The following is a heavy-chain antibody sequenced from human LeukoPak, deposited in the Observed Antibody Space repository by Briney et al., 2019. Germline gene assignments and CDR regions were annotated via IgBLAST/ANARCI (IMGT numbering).Heavy chain of an antibody. CDR1: GASFSSGGQY. V-gene: IGHV4-31*03. J-gene: IGHJ4*02. CDR2: VHPSGRL. CDR3: SRGLDSRKLGY. D-gene: IGHD3-22*01. Sequence: SETLSVTCTVSGASFSSGGQYRNWIRQSPGKGLEWIGSVHPSGRLYNNPSLESRVTISIDTSKNQFSLNLNSVTAADTAVYFCSRGLDSRKLGYWGQGTLVTVSS.